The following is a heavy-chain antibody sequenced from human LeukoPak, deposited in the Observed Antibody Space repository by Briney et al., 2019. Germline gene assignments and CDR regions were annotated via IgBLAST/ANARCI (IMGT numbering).Heavy chain of an antibody. CDR3: ARDRRYDSSGYPLYLFDY. J-gene: IGHJ4*02. Sequence: GGSLRLSCAASGFTFSNAWMSWVRQAPGKGLEWVGRIKSKTDGGTTDYAAPVKGRFTISRDDSKNTLYLQMNSLKTEDTAVYYCARDRRYDSSGYPLYLFDYWGQGTLVTVSS. V-gene: IGHV3-15*01. D-gene: IGHD3-22*01. CDR2: IKSKTDGGTT. CDR1: GFTFSNAW.